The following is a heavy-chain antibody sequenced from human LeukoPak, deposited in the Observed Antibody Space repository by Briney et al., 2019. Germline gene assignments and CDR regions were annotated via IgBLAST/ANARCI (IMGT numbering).Heavy chain of an antibody. CDR3: ARESGIASAGYMDV. Sequence: SETLSLTCTVSGGSISDYYWSWIRQPPGEGLEWIGYIYTSGNTKYSPSLKSRVTMSIDTSKNRFSLKLSSVTAADTAVYYCARESGIASAGYMDVWGKGTTVTVSS. CDR1: GGSISDYY. J-gene: IGHJ6*03. D-gene: IGHD6-13*01. CDR2: IYTSGNT. V-gene: IGHV4-4*09.